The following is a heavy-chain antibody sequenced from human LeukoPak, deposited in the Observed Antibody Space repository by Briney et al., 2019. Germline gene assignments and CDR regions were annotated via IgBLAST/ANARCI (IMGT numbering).Heavy chain of an antibody. V-gene: IGHV4-61*08. CDR2: IYDSGST. Sequence: SETLSLTCTVSGGSISSGGYYWSWIRQPPGKGLEWIGNIYDSGSTNYNPSLKSRVTISVDTSKNQCSLKLSSVTAADTAVYYCARQSISGSSLSYFDYWGQGTLVNVSS. J-gene: IGHJ4*02. CDR3: ARQSISGSSLSYFDY. CDR1: GGSISSGGYY. D-gene: IGHD3-22*01.